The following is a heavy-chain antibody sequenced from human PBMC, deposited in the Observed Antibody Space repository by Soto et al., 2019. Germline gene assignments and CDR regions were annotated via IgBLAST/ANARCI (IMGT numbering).Heavy chain of an antibody. Sequence: EVQLVESGGGLVQPGGSLRLSCAASGFTFSSYWMHWVRQAPGKGLVWVSRINSDGSSTSYADSVKGRFTISRDNAKNKLYLQMNSLRAEDKAVYYCARDWGYCSSTSCSHQSPYGMDVWGQGTTVTVSS. V-gene: IGHV3-74*01. J-gene: IGHJ6*02. CDR2: INSDGSST. D-gene: IGHD2-2*01. CDR1: GFTFSSYW. CDR3: ARDWGYCSSTSCSHQSPYGMDV.